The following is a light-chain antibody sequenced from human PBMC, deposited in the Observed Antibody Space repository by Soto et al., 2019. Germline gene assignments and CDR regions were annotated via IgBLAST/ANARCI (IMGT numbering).Light chain of an antibody. CDR2: DVT. V-gene: IGLV2-14*03. CDR1: SSDVGGYNY. CDR3: SSYTSSSTVV. Sequence: QSVLTQPASVSGSPGQSITISCTGTSSDVGGYNYVSWYQQHPGKAPKLMIYDVTNRPSGVSNRFSGSKSVSTASLTISGLQAEDEADYYCSSYTSSSTVVFGGGTKLTVL. J-gene: IGLJ3*02.